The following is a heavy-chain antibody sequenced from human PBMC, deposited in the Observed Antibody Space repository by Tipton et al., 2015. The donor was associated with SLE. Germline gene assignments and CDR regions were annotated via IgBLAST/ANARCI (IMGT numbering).Heavy chain of an antibody. D-gene: IGHD3-10*01. CDR3: ARRITMVRGANDAFDI. V-gene: IGHV4-59*08. J-gene: IGHJ3*02. CDR1: GGSISSHY. CDR2: IYYSGST. Sequence: TLSLTCTVSGGSISSHYWSWIRQPPGKGLEWIGYIYYSGSTYYNPSLKSRVTISVDTSKNQFSLKLSSVTAADTAVYYCARRITMVRGANDAFDIWGQGTMVTVSS.